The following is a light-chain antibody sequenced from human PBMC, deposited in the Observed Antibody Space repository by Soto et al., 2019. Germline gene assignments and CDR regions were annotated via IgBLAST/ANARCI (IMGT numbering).Light chain of an antibody. CDR2: DAS. CDR1: QSVSSY. CDR3: QQRSNWPRR. V-gene: IGKV3-11*01. J-gene: IGKJ1*01. Sequence: EIVLTQSPATLSLSPGERATLSCRASQSVSSYLAWYQQKPGQAPRLLIYDASNRATGIPARFSGSGSGTDFTLTISSLGPEDFAVYYCQQRSNWPRRFGQGTKVEIK.